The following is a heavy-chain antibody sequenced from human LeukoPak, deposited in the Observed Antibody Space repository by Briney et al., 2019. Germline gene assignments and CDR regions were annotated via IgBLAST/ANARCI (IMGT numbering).Heavy chain of an antibody. CDR3: AHRGGALDI. J-gene: IGHJ3*02. CDR1: GFSLSTRGVG. CDR2: IYWDDDK. V-gene: IGHV2-5*02. Sequence: SGPTLVKPTQTLTLTFTFFGFSLSTRGVGVGCIRQPPGKALEWLALIYWDDDKRYSPSLKSRLTITKNTPKNQVVLTMTNMDPVDTATYYCAHRGGALDIWRQGTMVTVPS.